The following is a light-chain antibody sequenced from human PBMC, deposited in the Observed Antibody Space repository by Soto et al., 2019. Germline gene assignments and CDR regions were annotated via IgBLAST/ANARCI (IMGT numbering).Light chain of an antibody. CDR2: KAS. V-gene: IGKV1-5*03. CDR1: QSISSW. Sequence: DIQMTQSPSTLSASVGDRVTITCRASQSISSWLAWYQQKPWTAPNLLIYKASTLHSGAPSTFSGSGSGTDITLTISRLPADDSATYYCQQYNDNWTFGQGTKVEIK. J-gene: IGKJ1*01. CDR3: QQYNDNWT.